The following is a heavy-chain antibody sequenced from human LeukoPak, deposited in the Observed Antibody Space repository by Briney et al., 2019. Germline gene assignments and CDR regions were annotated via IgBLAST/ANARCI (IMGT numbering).Heavy chain of an antibody. CDR2: LYGGGST. CDR3: ARDFRGGYDFWSGYYTPYYFDY. Sequence: GGSLRLSCAASGFTVSSNYMSWVRQAPGKGLEWVSVLYGGGSTYYADSVKGRFTISRDNSKNTLYLQMNSLRPEDTAVYYCARDFRGGYDFWSGYYTPYYFDYWGQGTLVTVSP. D-gene: IGHD3-3*01. CDR1: GFTVSSNY. J-gene: IGHJ4*02. V-gene: IGHV3-53*01.